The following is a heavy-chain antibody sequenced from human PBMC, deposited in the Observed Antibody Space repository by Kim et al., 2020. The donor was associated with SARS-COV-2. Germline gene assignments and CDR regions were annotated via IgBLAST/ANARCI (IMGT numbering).Heavy chain of an antibody. V-gene: IGHV3-21*01. Sequence: GGSLRLSCAASGFTFSSYSMNWVRQAPGNGLEWVSSISSSSSYIYYADSVKGRFTISRDNAKNSLYLQMNSLRAEDTAVYYCARRLRFLEWFVGTQHVGVDYYGMDVWGQGTTVTVSS. CDR2: ISSSSSYI. CDR3: ARRLRFLEWFVGTQHVGVDYYGMDV. CDR1: GFTFSSYS. D-gene: IGHD3-3*01. J-gene: IGHJ6*02.